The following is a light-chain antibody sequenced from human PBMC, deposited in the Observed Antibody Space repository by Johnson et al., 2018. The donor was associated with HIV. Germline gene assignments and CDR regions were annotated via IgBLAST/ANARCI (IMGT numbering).Light chain of an antibody. CDR1: SSNIGNNY. Sequence: QSVLTQPPSVSAAPGQKVTISCSGSSSNIGNNYVSWYQQLPGTAPKLLIYENNKRPSGIPDRFSGSKSGTSATLGITGLQTGDEAEYYCGIWDISLSAGVFGTVTKVTVL. J-gene: IGLJ1*01. V-gene: IGLV1-51*02. CDR3: GIWDISLSAGV. CDR2: ENN.